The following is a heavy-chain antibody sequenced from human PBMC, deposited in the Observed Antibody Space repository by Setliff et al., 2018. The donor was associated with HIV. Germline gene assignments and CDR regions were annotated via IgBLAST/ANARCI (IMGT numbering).Heavy chain of an antibody. Sequence: SETLSLTCALYGGSLSGYYCSWIRHAPGKGLEWIGEIGPSGSTNYNPSLKSRVTKSVDTSKNHFSLRLTSMTAADPALYYCAKYGPTCRSTTCHEGYYFDSWGQGALVTVSS. J-gene: IGHJ4*02. D-gene: IGHD2-2*01. CDR1: GGSLSGYY. CDR3: AKYGPTCRSTTCHEGYYFDS. V-gene: IGHV4-34*01. CDR2: IGPSGST.